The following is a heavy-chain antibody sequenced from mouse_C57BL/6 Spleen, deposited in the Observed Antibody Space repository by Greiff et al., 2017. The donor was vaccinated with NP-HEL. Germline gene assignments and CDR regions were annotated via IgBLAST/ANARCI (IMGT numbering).Heavy chain of an antibody. J-gene: IGHJ4*01. CDR3: ERSGGDDQARGYAIDY. CDR2: INPDYGTT. V-gene: IGHV1-39*01. CDR1: GYSFTDYY. D-gene: IGHD3-2*02. Sequence: EVQLVQSGPELVKPGASVKISCKASGYSFTDYYMNWVKQSTVKSLEWIGVINPDYGTTSYNQKFKGKATLTVDKSSSTAYMQLNSLTSEDSAVYYCERSGGDDQARGYAIDYWGQGTSVTVSS.